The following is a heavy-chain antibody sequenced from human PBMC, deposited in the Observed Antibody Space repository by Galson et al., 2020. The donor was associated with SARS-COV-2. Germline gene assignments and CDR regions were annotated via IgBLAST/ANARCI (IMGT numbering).Heavy chain of an antibody. CDR3: ATDYFYGSGSWY. D-gene: IGHD3-10*01. CDR1: GDSISSHY. CDR2: IYYSGST. J-gene: IGHJ4*02. V-gene: IGHV4-59*11. Sequence: SETLSLTCTVSGDSISSHYWSWIRQPPGKGLEWIGYIYYSGSTNYNPSLKSRVTISIDTSKNQFSLKLSSVTAADTALYYCATDYFYGSGSWYWGQGTLVTVSS.